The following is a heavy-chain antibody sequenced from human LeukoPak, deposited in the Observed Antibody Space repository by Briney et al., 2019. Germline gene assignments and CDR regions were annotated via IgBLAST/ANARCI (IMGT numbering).Heavy chain of an antibody. J-gene: IGHJ6*03. V-gene: IGHV4-59*01. Sequence: SETLSLTCTVSGGSISSYYWSWIRQPPGKGLEWIGYIYYSGSTNYNPSLKSRVTISVDTSKNQFSLKLSSVTAADTAVYYCARDFYAGYDSSGYSYYYYYMDVWGKGTTVTVSS. CDR3: ARDFYAGYDSSGYSYYYYYMDV. D-gene: IGHD3-22*01. CDR1: GGSISSYY. CDR2: IYYSGST.